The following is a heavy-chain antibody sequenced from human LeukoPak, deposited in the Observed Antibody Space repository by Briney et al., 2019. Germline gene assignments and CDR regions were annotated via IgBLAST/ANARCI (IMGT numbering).Heavy chain of an antibody. D-gene: IGHD3-3*01. CDR2: MNPNSGNT. Sequence: ASVRVSCKASGYTFTSYDINWVRQATGQGLEWMGWMNPNSGNTGYAQKCQGRVTMTRNISISTAYMELSSLRSEDTAVYYCARGLVAYDFWSGYPPRYYYYGMDVWGQGTTVTVSS. CDR1: GYTFTSYD. V-gene: IGHV1-8*01. J-gene: IGHJ6*02. CDR3: ARGLVAYDFWSGYPPRYYYYGMDV.